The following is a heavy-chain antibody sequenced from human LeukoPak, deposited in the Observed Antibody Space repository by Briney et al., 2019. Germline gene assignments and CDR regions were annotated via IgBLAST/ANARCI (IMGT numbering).Heavy chain of an antibody. CDR1: SYTFTSYG. D-gene: IGHD1-26*01. CDR3: ARTLSLVGATFSDY. J-gene: IGHJ4*02. V-gene: IGHV1-18*01. Sequence: ASVKVSCKASSYTFTSYGISWVRQAPGQGLEWMGWISAYNGNTNYAQKLQGRVTMTTDTSTSTAYMELRSLRSDDTAVYYCARTLSLVGATFSDYWGQGTLVTVSS. CDR2: ISAYNGNT.